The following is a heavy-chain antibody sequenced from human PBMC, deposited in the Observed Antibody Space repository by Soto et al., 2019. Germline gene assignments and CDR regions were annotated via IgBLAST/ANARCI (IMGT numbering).Heavy chain of an antibody. Sequence: EVQLVESGGGLVKPGGSLRLSCAASGFTFSSYSMNWVRQAPGKGLEWVSSISSSSSYIYDAYSVKGRFTIARDNAKNALYLQMNSLRDEDTAVYYCATGITGTFYFDYWGQGTLVTVSS. CDR1: GFTFSSYS. J-gene: IGHJ4*02. CDR2: ISSSSSYI. V-gene: IGHV3-21*01. CDR3: ATGITGTFYFDY. D-gene: IGHD1-20*01.